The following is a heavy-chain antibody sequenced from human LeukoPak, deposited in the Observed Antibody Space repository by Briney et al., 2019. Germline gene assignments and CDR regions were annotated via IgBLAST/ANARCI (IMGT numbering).Heavy chain of an antibody. J-gene: IGHJ4*02. CDR3: ARVLRRYFDWSYYFDY. D-gene: IGHD3-9*01. CDR2: IRYDGSNK. V-gene: IGHV3-30*02. CDR1: GFTFSSYG. Sequence: GGSLRLSCAASGFTFSSYGMHWVRQAPGKGLEWVAFIRYDGSNKYYADSVKGRFTISRDNSKNTLYLQMNSLRAEDTAVYYCARVLRRYFDWSYYFDYWGQGTLVTVSS.